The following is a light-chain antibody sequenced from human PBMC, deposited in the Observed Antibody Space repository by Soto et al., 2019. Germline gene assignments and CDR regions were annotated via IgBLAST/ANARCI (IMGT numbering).Light chain of an antibody. V-gene: IGKV3D-15*01. CDR2: DAS. CDR1: QSVGGD. Sequence: PGARATISFRDSQSVGGDLVWYQQNPGQAPRLLIYDASNRATGIPPRFSGSGSGTEFTLTISSLKSEDFAVYYCQQYINLWTFGQGTKVDTK. J-gene: IGKJ1*01. CDR3: QQYINLWT.